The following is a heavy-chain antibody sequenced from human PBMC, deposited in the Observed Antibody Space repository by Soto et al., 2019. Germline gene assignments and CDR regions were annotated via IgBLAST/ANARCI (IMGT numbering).Heavy chain of an antibody. CDR3: TRDCGGDCYLPDAFDI. CDR1: GFTFRNSW. Sequence: GVSLRLSGAASGFTFRNSWMSWVRQAPGKGLEWVGRIKSKTDGGTTDYAAPVKGRFTISRDDSKNTLYLQMNSLKTEDTAVYYCTRDCGGDCYLPDAFDIWGQGTMVTV. CDR2: IKSKTDGGTT. J-gene: IGHJ3*02. V-gene: IGHV3-15*01. D-gene: IGHD2-21*02.